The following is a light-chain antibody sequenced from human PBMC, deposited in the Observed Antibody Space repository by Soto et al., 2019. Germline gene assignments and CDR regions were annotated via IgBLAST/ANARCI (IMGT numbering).Light chain of an antibody. Sequence: QSALTQPASVSGSPGQSITIPCTGTSSDVGGYNYVSWYQQHPGKAPKLMIYEVSNRPSGVSNRFSGSKSGNTAFLTISGLQAEDEADYYCSSYTSSSTLVVFGGGTKVTVL. CDR3: SSYTSSSTLVV. CDR2: EVS. V-gene: IGLV2-14*01. J-gene: IGLJ2*01. CDR1: SSDVGGYNY.